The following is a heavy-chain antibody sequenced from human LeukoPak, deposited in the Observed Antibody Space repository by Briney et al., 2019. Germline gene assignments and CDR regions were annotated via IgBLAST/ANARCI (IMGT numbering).Heavy chain of an antibody. Sequence: GGSLRLSCAASGFTFNTYGIQWVRQAPGKGLEWVAVIAYDGNNKDYADSVRGRFTITRDNSKNTVYLQMNTLRGEDVAVYYCARDHYYGSGRYTYYHMDVWGQGTTVTVSS. CDR1: GFTFNTYG. CDR3: ARDHYYGSGRYTYYHMDV. V-gene: IGHV3-30*03. CDR2: IAYDGNNK. D-gene: IGHD3-10*01. J-gene: IGHJ6*02.